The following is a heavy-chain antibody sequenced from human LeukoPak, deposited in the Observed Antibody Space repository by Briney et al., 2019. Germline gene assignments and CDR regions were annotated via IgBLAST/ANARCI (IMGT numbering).Heavy chain of an antibody. CDR2: IYYSGST. V-gene: IGHV4-39*07. J-gene: IGHJ4*02. CDR3: ARGTYSSSLN. CDR1: GGSISSSSYY. D-gene: IGHD6-6*01. Sequence: PSETLSLTCTVSGGSISSSSYYWGWIRQPPGKGLEWIGSIYYSGSTNYNPSLKSRVTISVDTSKNQFSLKLSSVTAADTAVYYCARGTYSSSLNWGQGTLVTVSS.